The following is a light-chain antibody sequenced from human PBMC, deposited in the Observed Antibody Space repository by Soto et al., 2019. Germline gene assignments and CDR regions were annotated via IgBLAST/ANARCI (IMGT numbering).Light chain of an antibody. Sequence: QSALAQPASVSGSPGQSITISCTGTSSDIGGYDCVSWYQQHPGKVPKLIIFEVTNRPSGVSNRFSGSKSDYTASLTISGVQAEDEADYYCSSYGSISEPLFG. CDR3: SSYGSISEPL. CDR1: SSDIGGYDC. CDR2: EVT. V-gene: IGLV2-14*01. J-gene: IGLJ7*01.